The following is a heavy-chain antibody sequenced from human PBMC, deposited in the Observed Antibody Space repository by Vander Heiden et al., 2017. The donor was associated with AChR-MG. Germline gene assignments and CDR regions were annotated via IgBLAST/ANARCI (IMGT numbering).Heavy chain of an antibody. D-gene: IGHD3-10*01. CDR2: ISYDGSNK. J-gene: IGHJ6*02. CDR3: ANLSWFGELSTDYGMDV. V-gene: IGHV3-30*18. CDR1: GFTFSSSG. Sequence: QVQLVESGGGVVQPGRSLRLSCAASGFTFSSSGMHWVRQAPGKGLEWVAVISYDGSNKYYADSVKGRFTISRDNSKNTLYLQMNSLRAEDTAVYYCANLSWFGELSTDYGMDVWGQGTTVTVSS.